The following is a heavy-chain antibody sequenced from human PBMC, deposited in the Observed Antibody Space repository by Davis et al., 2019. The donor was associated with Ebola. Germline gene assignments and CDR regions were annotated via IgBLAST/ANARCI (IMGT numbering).Heavy chain of an antibody. V-gene: IGHV4-59*12. CDR3: ARGAYLDGGLDY. D-gene: IGHD1-1*01. Sequence: SETLSLTCTVSGGSISSYYWSWIRQPPGKGLEWIGYIYYSGSPNYHPSLKSRVTISVDTSKNQFSLQLNSVTPEDTAVYYCARGAYLDGGLDYWGQGTLVTVSS. CDR1: GGSISSYY. CDR2: IYYSGSP. J-gene: IGHJ4*02.